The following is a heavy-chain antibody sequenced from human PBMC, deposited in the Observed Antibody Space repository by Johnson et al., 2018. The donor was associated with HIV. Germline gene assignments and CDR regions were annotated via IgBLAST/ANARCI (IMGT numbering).Heavy chain of an antibody. Sequence: QVQLVESGGGVVQPGRSLRLSCAASGFTFSSYAMHWVRQAPGKGLEWVAVISYDGSNKYYADSVKGRFTISRDNSKNTLYLQMNSRRAEEKAVYYCARERYCSSTSCYFSRPPDAFDIWGQGTMVTVSS. J-gene: IGHJ3*02. CDR3: ARERYCSSTSCYFSRPPDAFDI. V-gene: IGHV3-30*04. CDR1: GFTFSSYA. CDR2: ISYDGSNK. D-gene: IGHD2-2*01.